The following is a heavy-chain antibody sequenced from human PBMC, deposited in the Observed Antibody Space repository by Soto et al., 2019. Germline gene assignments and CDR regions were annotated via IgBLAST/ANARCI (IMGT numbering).Heavy chain of an antibody. CDR1: GFTFSTYG. Sequence: QVQLVESGGGVVQPGRSLRLSCAASGFTFSTYGMHWVRQAPGKGLEWVAVIRYDGSNKYYADSVQGRFTISRDNAKNTLYLQMNSLRAEDTSVYYCARDQEQFCSGCSCYWFDPWGQGTLVTVSS. CDR3: ARDQEQFCSGCSCYWFDP. D-gene: IGHD2-15*01. V-gene: IGHV3-33*01. CDR2: IRYDGSNK. J-gene: IGHJ5*02.